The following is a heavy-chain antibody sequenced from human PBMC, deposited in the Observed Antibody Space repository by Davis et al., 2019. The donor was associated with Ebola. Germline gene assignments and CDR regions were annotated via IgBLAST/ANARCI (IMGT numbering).Heavy chain of an antibody. J-gene: IGHJ4*02. D-gene: IGHD6-19*01. V-gene: IGHV1-8*01. Sequence: ASVKVSCKASGYTFTSYDINWVRQATGQGLEWMGWMNPNSGNTGYAQKFQGRVTITRDMSTSTAYMELSSLRSEDTAVYYCAATKGDPIAVAGFDYWGQGTLVTVSS. CDR2: MNPNSGNT. CDR3: AATKGDPIAVAGFDY. CDR1: GYTFTSYD.